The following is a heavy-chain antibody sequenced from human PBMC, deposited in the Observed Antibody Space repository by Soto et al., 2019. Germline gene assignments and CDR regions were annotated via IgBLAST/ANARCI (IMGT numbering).Heavy chain of an antibody. CDR3: MKDCLYTNDWYCGVEAPDS. CDR2: ISGSTDET. V-gene: IGHV3-23*01. D-gene: IGHD6-19*01. J-gene: IGHJ4*02. CDR1: GFTFSKYA. Sequence: GGSVRLSCAASGFTFSKYAITWVRQSPGKGLEWVSTISGSTDETYYAESVRGRFTISRDNSKNTLYLQMNSLRAEDTAVYYCMKDCLYTNDWYCGVEAPDSWGRGTLVTVSS.